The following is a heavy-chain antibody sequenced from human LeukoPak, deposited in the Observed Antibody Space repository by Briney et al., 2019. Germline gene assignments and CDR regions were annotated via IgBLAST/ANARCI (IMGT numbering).Heavy chain of an antibody. CDR3: AREHCSGGSCYSVFWFDY. D-gene: IGHD2-15*01. J-gene: IGHJ4*02. CDR2: ISSSSTI. CDR1: GFTFSSYS. V-gene: IGHV3-48*01. Sequence: GGSLRLSCAASGFTFSSYSMNWVRQAPGKGLEWVSYISSSSTIYYADSVKGRFTISRDNAKNSLYLQMNSLRAEDTAVYYCAREHCSGGSCYSVFWFDYWGQGTLVTVSS.